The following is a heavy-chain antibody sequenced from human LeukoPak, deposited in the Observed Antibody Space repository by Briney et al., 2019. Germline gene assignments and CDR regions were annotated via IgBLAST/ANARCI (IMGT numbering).Heavy chain of an antibody. CDR1: GFSFSTFD. CDR3: VNNYGSM. J-gene: IGHJ4*02. Sequence: GGSLRLSCAASGFSFSTFDMQWVRQAPDKGLECVTVISYDGINKYYADSVEGRFTISRDNSKNTLYLQMDSLRLEDTAVYYCVNNYGSMWGQGTLVTVSS. CDR2: ISYDGINK. D-gene: IGHD3-10*01. V-gene: IGHV3-30*18.